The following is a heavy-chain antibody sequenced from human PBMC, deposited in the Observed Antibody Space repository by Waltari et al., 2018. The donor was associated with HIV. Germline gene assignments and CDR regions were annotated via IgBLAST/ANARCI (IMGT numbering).Heavy chain of an antibody. CDR2: IRSRGNRYAT. Sequence: EVQLVESGGGLVQPGGSLRVSCAASGFTFSASAIHWVRQASGNGLEWVGRIRSRGNRYATAYGASVKGRFTVSRDDSKNTAYLQMNNLKTEDTAVYYCTRALAYWGQGTLVTVSP. D-gene: IGHD3-16*01. V-gene: IGHV3-73*02. CDR1: GFTFSASA. J-gene: IGHJ4*02. CDR3: TRALAY.